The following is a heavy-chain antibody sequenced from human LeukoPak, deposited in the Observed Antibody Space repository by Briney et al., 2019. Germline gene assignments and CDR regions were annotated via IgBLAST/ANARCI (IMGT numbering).Heavy chain of an antibody. Sequence: GGSLRLSCAASGFTFSSYAMHWVRQAPGKGLEYVSAISSNGGSTYYANSVKGRFTISRDNSKNTLYRQMGSLRAEDMAVYYCAREGGHYYDSSGYLVYWGQGTLVTVSS. J-gene: IGHJ4*02. CDR2: ISSNGGST. V-gene: IGHV3-64*01. CDR3: AREGGHYYDSSGYLVY. CDR1: GFTFSSYA. D-gene: IGHD3-22*01.